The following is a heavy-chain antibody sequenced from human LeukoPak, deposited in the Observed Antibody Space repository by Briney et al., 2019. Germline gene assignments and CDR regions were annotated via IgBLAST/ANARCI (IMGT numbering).Heavy chain of an antibody. J-gene: IGHJ4*02. V-gene: IGHV3-30-3*01. CDR3: ARGGYSSGWSQGGLDY. CDR1: GFTFCSYA. CDR2: ISYDGSNK. Sequence: SGGSLRLSCAASGFTFCSYAMHCVRQAPGKGLEWVSVISYDGSNKYYADSVKGRFTISRDNSKNTLYLQMNSLRAEDTAVYYCARGGYSSGWSQGGLDYWGQGTLVTVSS. D-gene: IGHD6-19*01.